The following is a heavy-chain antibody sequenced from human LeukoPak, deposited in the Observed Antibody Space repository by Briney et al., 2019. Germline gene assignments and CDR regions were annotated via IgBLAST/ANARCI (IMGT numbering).Heavy chain of an antibody. CDR1: GFTFSSHS. CDR2: ISSSSSTI. CDR3: ARVSTGWYGYYFDY. J-gene: IGHJ4*02. Sequence: GGSLRLSCAASGFTFSSHSMNWVRQAPGKGLEWVSYISSSSSTIYYADSVKGRFTISRDNAKNSLYLQMNSLRAEDTAVYYCARVSTGWYGYYFDYWGQGTLVTVSS. D-gene: IGHD6-19*01. V-gene: IGHV3-48*01.